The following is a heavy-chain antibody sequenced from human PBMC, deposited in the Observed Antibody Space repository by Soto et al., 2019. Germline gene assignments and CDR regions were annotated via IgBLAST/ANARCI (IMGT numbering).Heavy chain of an antibody. V-gene: IGHV3-30-3*01. CDR2: MSFDETKK. CDR3: ARSHAPYYYDTTGFFFGLDV. D-gene: IGHD3-22*01. Sequence: QVRLVESGGGVVQPGRSLRLSCAASGFTFSNYAMHWVRQAPGKGLEWVAVMSFDETKKYHAASVEGRFTISRDNSQNTLDLQMNSLGAEDTALYYCARSHAPYYYDTTGFFFGLDVWGQGTTVVVSS. J-gene: IGHJ6*02. CDR1: GFTFSNYA.